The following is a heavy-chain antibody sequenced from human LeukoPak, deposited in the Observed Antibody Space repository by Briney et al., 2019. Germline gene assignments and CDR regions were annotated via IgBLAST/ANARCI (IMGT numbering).Heavy chain of an antibody. V-gene: IGHV3-21*01. CDR2: ISSSSSYI. CDR3: ARARYCSSTNCYEHDY. D-gene: IGHD2-2*01. Sequence: GGSLRLSCAASGFTFSSYSMNWVRQAPGKGLEWVSSISSSSSYIYYADSVKGRFTISRDNAKNSLYLQMNSLRAEDTAVYYCARARYCSSTNCYEHDYWGQGTLVTVSS. J-gene: IGHJ4*02. CDR1: GFTFSSYS.